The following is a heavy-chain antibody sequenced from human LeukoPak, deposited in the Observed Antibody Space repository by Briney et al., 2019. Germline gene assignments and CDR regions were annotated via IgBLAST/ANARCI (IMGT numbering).Heavy chain of an antibody. Sequence: SETLSLTCTVSGGSISSSSYYWGWIRQPPGKGLEWIGSIYYSGSTYYNPSLKSRVTISVDTSKNQFSLKLSSVTAADTAVYYCARDSGGTMRHWGQGTLVTVSS. D-gene: IGHD3-22*01. V-gene: IGHV4-39*07. CDR3: ARDSGGTMRH. CDR2: IYYSGST. CDR1: GGSISSSSYY. J-gene: IGHJ4*02.